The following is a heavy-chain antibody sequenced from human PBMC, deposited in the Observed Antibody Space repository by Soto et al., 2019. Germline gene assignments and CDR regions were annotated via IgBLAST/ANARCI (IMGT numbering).Heavy chain of an antibody. Sequence: QVQLVESWGGVVQPGRSLRLSCAASGFTFSSYGMHWVRQAPGKGLEWVAVISYDGSNKYYADSVKGRFTISRDNSKNTLYLQMNSLRAEDTAVYYCAKDPDVWGQGTTVTVSS. V-gene: IGHV3-30*18. CDR1: GFTFSSYG. CDR2: ISYDGSNK. CDR3: AKDPDV. J-gene: IGHJ6*02.